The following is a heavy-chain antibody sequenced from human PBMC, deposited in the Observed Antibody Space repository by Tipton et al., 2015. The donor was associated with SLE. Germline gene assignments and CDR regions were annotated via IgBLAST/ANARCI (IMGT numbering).Heavy chain of an antibody. CDR3: ARRFRDSYYFDY. J-gene: IGHJ4*02. Sequence: TLSLTCTVSGVSISDHSWGWIRQPPGKGLEWIGYISYSGRSNYNPSLKSQVTISLDTPKNQVSLKVSSVTAADTAVYYCARRFRDSYYFDYWGQGTLVTASS. CDR1: GVSISDHS. V-gene: IGHV4-59*08. CDR2: ISYSGRS.